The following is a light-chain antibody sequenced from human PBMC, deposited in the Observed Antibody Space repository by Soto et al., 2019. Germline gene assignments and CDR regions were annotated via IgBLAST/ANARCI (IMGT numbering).Light chain of an antibody. J-gene: IGKJ1*01. Sequence: DIQMTQAPSTLSGSVGDRVIITCRASQTISSWLAWYQQKPGKAPKLLIYKASTLKSGVPSRFGGSGSGTEFTLTISSLQPDDFATYYCQHYNSYSEAFGQGTKVDIK. CDR3: QHYNSYSEA. CDR1: QTISSW. V-gene: IGKV1-5*03. CDR2: KAS.